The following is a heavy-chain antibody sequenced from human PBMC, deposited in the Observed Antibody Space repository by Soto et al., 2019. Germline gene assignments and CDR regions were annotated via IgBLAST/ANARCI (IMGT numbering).Heavy chain of an antibody. CDR2: MNPNSGHT. CDR3: ARARDYYESSAGISHFYYGLDV. J-gene: IGHJ6*02. V-gene: IGHV1-8*01. CDR1: GYTFTSYD. D-gene: IGHD3-22*01. Sequence: QVQLVQSGAEVKKPGASVKVSCKASGYTFTSYDINWVRQATGHGPEWMGWMNPNSGHTAYAPQFQGRVTMTRNTSVSTVYMEVSGLRSEDTAVYYCARARDYYESSAGISHFYYGLDVWGQGTTVIVSS.